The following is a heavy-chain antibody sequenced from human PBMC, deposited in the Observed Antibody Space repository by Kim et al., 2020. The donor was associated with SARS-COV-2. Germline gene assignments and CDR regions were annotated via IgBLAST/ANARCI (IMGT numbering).Heavy chain of an antibody. CDR3: ARDTWLWGSYPKVYGMDV. D-gene: IGHD3-16*02. V-gene: IGHV1-18*04. J-gene: IGHJ6*02. Sequence: ASVKVSCKASGYTFTSYGISWVRQAPGQGLEWMGWISAYNGNTNYAQKLQGRVTMTTDTSTSTAYMELRSLRSDDTAVYYCARDTWLWGSYPKVYGMDVWGQGTTVTVSS. CDR2: ISAYNGNT. CDR1: GYTFTSYG.